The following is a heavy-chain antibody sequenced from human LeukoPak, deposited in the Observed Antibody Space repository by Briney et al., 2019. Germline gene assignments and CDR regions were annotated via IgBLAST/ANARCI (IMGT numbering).Heavy chain of an antibody. CDR3: ARALGESSSWLDPESYYYYYGMDV. Sequence: GGSLRLSCAASGFTFSSYGMHWVRQAPGKGLEWVAVISYDGSNKYYADSVKGRFTISRDNSKNTLYLQMNSLRAGDTAVYYCARALGESSSWLDPESYYYYYGMDVWGQGTTVTVSS. D-gene: IGHD6-13*01. CDR2: ISYDGSNK. V-gene: IGHV3-30*03. J-gene: IGHJ6*02. CDR1: GFTFSSYG.